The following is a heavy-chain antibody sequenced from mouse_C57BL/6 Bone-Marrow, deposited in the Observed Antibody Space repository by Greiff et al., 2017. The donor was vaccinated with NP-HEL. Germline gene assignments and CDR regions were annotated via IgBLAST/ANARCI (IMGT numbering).Heavy chain of an antibody. CDR2: IYPGNSDT. Sequence: EVQLHHPFPFLSIPGASVKMSCKTSGYTFTSYWMHWVKQRPGQGLEWIGAIYPGNSDTSYNQKFKGKAKLTAVTSASTAYMELSSLTNEDSAVYYCTQLRPYYYAMDYWGQGTSVTVSS. V-gene: IGHV1-5*01. D-gene: IGHD3-2*02. CDR3: TQLRPYYYAMDY. J-gene: IGHJ4*01. CDR1: GYTFTSYW.